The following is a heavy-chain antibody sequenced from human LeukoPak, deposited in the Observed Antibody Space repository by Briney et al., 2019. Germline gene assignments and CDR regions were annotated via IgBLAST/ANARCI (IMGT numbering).Heavy chain of an antibody. D-gene: IGHD3-22*01. V-gene: IGHV4-59*01. CDR1: GGSITSYY. CDR3: ARQSISGSSLSYFDY. CDR2: IYDSGST. J-gene: IGHJ4*02. Sequence: SETLSLTCTVSGGSITSYYWSWIRQPPGKGLEWIGNIYDSGSTNYNPSLKSRVTISVDTSKNQCSLKLSSVTAADTAVYYCARQSISGSSLSYFDYWGQGTLVNVSS.